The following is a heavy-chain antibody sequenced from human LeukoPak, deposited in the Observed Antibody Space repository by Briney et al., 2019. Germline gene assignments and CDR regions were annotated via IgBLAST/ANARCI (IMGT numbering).Heavy chain of an antibody. V-gene: IGHV1-2*02. J-gene: IGHJ6*02. CDR1: GYTFTGYY. Sequence: ASVKVSCKASGYTFTGYYMHWVRQAPGQGLEWMGWINPNSGGTNYAQKFQGGVTTTRDTSISTAYMELSRLRSDDTAVYYCARDLWYSSGWYEPYGMDVWGQGTTVTVSS. CDR3: ARDLWYSSGWYEPYGMDV. CDR2: INPNSGGT. D-gene: IGHD6-19*01.